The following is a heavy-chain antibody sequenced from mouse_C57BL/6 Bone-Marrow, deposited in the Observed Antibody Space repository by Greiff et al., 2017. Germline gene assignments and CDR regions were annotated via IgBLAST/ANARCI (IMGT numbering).Heavy chain of an antibody. CDR1: GFTFSDYG. Sequence: DVQLVESGRGLVKPGGSLKLSCAASGFTFSDYGMHWVRQAPEKGLEWVAYISSGSSTIYYADSVKGRFTISRDNAKNTLFLQMTSLRSEDTAMYYCARPDSNYLAWFAYWGQGTLVTVSA. J-gene: IGHJ3*01. V-gene: IGHV5-17*01. CDR2: ISSGSSTI. CDR3: ARPDSNYLAWFAY. D-gene: IGHD2-5*01.